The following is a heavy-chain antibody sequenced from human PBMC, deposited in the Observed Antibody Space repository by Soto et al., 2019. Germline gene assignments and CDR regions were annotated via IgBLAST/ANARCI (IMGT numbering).Heavy chain of an antibody. CDR3: WSGLCSSTSCYGEYYYYGMDV. CDR1: GFTFSSYA. Sequence: EVQLLESGGGLVQPGGSLRLSCAASGFTFSSYAMSWVRQAPGKGLEWVSAISGSGGSTYDADSVKGRFTISRDNSKNTLYLQMNSRRAEDTAVYYCWSGLCSSTSCYGEYYYYGMDVWGQGTTVTVSS. CDR2: ISGSGGST. V-gene: IGHV3-23*01. D-gene: IGHD2-2*01. J-gene: IGHJ6*02.